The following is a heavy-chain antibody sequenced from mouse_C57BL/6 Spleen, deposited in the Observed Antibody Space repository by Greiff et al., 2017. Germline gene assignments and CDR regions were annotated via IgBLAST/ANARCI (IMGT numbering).Heavy chain of an antibody. CDR2: IRSKSNNYAT. Sequence: EVHLVESGGGLVQPKGSLKLSCAASGFSFNTYAMNWVRQAPGKGLEWVARIRSKSNNYATYYADSVKDRFTISRDDSESMLYLQMNNLKTEDTAMYYCVRGFRITTVVEYFDVWGTGTTVTVSS. CDR1: GFSFNTYA. J-gene: IGHJ1*03. CDR3: VRGFRITTVVEYFDV. D-gene: IGHD1-1*01. V-gene: IGHV10-1*01.